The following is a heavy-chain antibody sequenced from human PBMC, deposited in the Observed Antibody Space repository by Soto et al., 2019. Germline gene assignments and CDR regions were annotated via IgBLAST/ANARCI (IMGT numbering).Heavy chain of an antibody. CDR1: GFTFSSYA. CDR2: ISYDGSNK. Sequence: GGSLRLSCAASGFTFSSYAMHWVRQAPGKGLEWVAVISYDGSNKYYADSVKGRFTISRDNSKNTLYLQMNSLRAEDTAVYYCARARGIVATIRVYYYYYGMDVWGQGTTVTVSS. D-gene: IGHD5-12*01. CDR3: ARARGIVATIRVYYYYYGMDV. J-gene: IGHJ6*02. V-gene: IGHV3-30-3*01.